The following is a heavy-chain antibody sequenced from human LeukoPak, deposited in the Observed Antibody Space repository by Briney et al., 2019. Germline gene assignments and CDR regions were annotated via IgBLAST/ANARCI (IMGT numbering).Heavy chain of an antibody. CDR2: IIPIFGTA. Sequence: XVXXSCKASGGTFSSYAIGWVRQAPGQGLEWMGRIIPIFGTANYAQKLKGRVTITRDKSKSTAYMEVSSLRSEDAAVYYCARGRSGWDGVHDYWGQGTLVTVSS. D-gene: IGHD6-19*01. CDR3: ARGRSGWDGVHDY. CDR1: GGTFSSYA. J-gene: IGHJ4*02. V-gene: IGHV1-69*05.